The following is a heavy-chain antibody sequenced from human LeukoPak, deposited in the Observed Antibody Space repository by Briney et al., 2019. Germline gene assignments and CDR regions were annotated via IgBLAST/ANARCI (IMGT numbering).Heavy chain of an antibody. CDR2: IKQDGSEK. J-gene: IGHJ4*02. D-gene: IGHD6-19*01. V-gene: IGHV3-7*03. CDR1: GFTFSSYA. CDR3: ARAPYSSGWLDY. Sequence: GGSLRLSCAASGFTFSSYAMSWVRQAPGKGLEWVANIKQDGSEKYYVDSVKGRFTISRDNAKNSLYLQMNSLRAEDTAVYYCARAPYSSGWLDYWGQGTLVTVSS.